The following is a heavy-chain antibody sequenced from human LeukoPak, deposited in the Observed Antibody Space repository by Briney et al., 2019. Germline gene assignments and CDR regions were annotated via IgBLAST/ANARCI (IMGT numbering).Heavy chain of an antibody. Sequence: SETLSLTCTVSGYSISSGYYWGWIRQPPGKGLEWTGSIYHSGSTYYNPSLKSRVTISVDTSKNQFSLKLSSVTAADTAVYYCASWSAGDIRSTSSDNLSFDYWGQGTLVTVSS. J-gene: IGHJ4*02. CDR3: ASWSAGDIRSTSSDNLSFDY. CDR2: IYHSGST. V-gene: IGHV4-38-2*02. CDR1: GYSISSGYY. D-gene: IGHD2-2*01.